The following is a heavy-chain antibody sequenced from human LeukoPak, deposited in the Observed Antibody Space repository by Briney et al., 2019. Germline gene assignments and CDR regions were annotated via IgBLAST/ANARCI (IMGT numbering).Heavy chain of an antibody. CDR1: GLTFTTYW. D-gene: IGHD3-22*01. Sequence: GGSLRLSCAASGLTFTTYWMSWVRQAPGKGLEWVANINQDGSERYYVDSVKGRFTISRDNAKKSLYLQMNSLRAEDTAVYYCASGGYYYYFDYWGQGTLVTVSS. CDR3: ASGGYYYYFDY. J-gene: IGHJ4*02. CDR2: INQDGSER. V-gene: IGHV3-7*01.